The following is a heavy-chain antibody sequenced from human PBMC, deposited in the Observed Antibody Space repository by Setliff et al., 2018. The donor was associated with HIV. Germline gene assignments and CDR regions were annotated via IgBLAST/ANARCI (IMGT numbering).Heavy chain of an antibody. CDR3: ARKVVVIDQYAFDI. V-gene: IGHV4-34*01. D-gene: IGHD3-22*01. CDR1: GGSFSGYY. J-gene: IGHJ3*02. Sequence: SLTCAVYGGSFSGYYWSWIRQSPGKGLEWIGEVSYSGNTNYNPSLKSRLNISVDKSKNQFSLKVSSVTTADTAVYYCARKVVVIDQYAFDIWGQGTMVTVSS. CDR2: VSYSGNT.